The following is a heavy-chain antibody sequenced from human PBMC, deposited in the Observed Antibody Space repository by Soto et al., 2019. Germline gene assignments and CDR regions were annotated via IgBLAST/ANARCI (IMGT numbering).Heavy chain of an antibody. J-gene: IGHJ4*02. V-gene: IGHV3-33*01. D-gene: IGHD6-13*01. Sequence: QVQLVESGGGVVQPGRSLRLSCAASGFTFSSYGMHWVRQAPGKGLEWVAVIWYDGSNKYYADSVKGRFTISRDNSKNTLYLQMNSLRAEDTAVYYCARDWPFDSIAAAGTWDRFDYWGQGTLVTVSS. CDR2: IWYDGSNK. CDR1: GFTFSSYG. CDR3: ARDWPFDSIAAAGTWDRFDY.